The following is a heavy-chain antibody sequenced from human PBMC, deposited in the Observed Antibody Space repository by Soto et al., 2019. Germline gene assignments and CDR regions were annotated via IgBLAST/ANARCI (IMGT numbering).Heavy chain of an antibody. V-gene: IGHV1-18*01. Sequence: QAQLVQSGAEVKKPGASVKVSCKASGYTFSRYGISWVRQGPGQGLEWMGWISTYNENTKYAQKFQGRVSMTTDTSTSTAYMELRSLTSDDTAMYYCAREGFCSSGSFALYFHDFFGMDVWGQGTKVTVSS. CDR1: GYTFSRYG. CDR2: ISTYNENT. J-gene: IGHJ6*02. CDR3: AREGFCSSGSFALYFHDFFGMDV. D-gene: IGHD2-15*01.